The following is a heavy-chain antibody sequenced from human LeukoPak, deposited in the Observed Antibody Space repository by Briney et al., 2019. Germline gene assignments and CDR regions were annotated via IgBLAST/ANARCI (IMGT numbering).Heavy chain of an antibody. V-gene: IGHV3-21*04. Sequence: GGSLRLSCAASGFTFSSYSMNWVRQAPGKGLEWVSSISSSSSYIYYADSVKGRFTISRDNAKNSLYLQMNSLRAEDTAVYYCARAARSDSSGYYSRYYYYGMGVWGQGTTVTVSS. CDR2: ISSSSSYI. CDR1: GFTFSSYS. J-gene: IGHJ6*02. D-gene: IGHD3-22*01. CDR3: ARAARSDSSGYYSRYYYYGMGV.